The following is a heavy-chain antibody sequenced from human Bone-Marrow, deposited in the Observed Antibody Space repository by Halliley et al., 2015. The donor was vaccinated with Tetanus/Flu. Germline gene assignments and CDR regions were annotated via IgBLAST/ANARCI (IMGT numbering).Heavy chain of an antibody. CDR2: VSHSGTS. V-gene: IGHV4-59*08. CDR1: GASVSGFF. D-gene: IGHD6-13*01. CDR3: GRLAKLSGPASWSRPVDS. Sequence: LRLSCIVSGASVSGFFWSWIRQPPGKGLQYIGYVSHSGTSTVNPSLKSRVTISLDTSKNSVSLNLTSVTAADTAVYFCGRLAKLSGPASWSRPVDSWGQGALVTFSS. J-gene: IGHJ5*01.